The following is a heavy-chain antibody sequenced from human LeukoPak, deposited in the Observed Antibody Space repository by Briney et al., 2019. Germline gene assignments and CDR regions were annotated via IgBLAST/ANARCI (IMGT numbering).Heavy chain of an antibody. Sequence: ASVKVSCKASGYSLIGNYMHWVRQAPGQGLEWMGWINPNSGGTNYAQKFQGRVTMTRDTSISTAYMELSRLRSDDMAVYYCARKSYGGNDIWGQGTMVTVSS. CDR1: GYSLIGNY. D-gene: IGHD4-23*01. CDR3: ARKSYGGNDI. V-gene: IGHV1-2*02. J-gene: IGHJ3*02. CDR2: INPNSGGT.